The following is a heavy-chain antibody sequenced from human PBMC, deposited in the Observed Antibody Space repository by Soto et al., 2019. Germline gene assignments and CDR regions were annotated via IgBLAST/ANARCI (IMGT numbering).Heavy chain of an antibody. D-gene: IGHD2-15*01. V-gene: IGHV6-1*01. CDR1: GDSVSSNSAA. J-gene: IGHJ5*02. CDR2: TYYRSKWYN. CDR3: ARGSPDCSGGSCYSGWFDP. Sequence: QVQLQQSGPGLVKPSQTLSLTCAISGDSVSSNSAAWNWIRQSPSRGLEWLGRTYYRSKWYNDYAVSVKSRITINPDTSKNQFSLQLNSVTPEDTAVYYCARGSPDCSGGSCYSGWFDPWGQGTLVTVSS.